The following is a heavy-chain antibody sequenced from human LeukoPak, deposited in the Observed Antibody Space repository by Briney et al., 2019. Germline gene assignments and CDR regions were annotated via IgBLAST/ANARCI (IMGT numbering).Heavy chain of an antibody. J-gene: IGHJ5*02. CDR2: IYNDGRT. CDR1: GFTVSHNY. CDR3: ARTESYNSAAYNPT. D-gene: IGHD3-16*01. V-gene: IGHV3-66*01. Sequence: GGSLRLSCAASGFTVSHNYMSWVRQAPGKGLEWVSNIYNDGRTYYRDSVKGRFTISRDDSENTLYLQTNNLRAEDTAVYYCARTESYNSAAYNPTWGQGTLVTVSS.